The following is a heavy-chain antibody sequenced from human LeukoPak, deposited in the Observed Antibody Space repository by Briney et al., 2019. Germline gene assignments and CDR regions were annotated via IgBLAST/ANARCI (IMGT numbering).Heavy chain of an antibody. D-gene: IGHD2-2*01. Sequence: SEALSLTCTVSGGSISSSSYYWGWIRQPPGKGLEWIGSIYYSGSTYYNPSLKSRVTISVDTSKNQFSLKLSSVTAADTAVYYCAREPPDIVVVPAAIGGENWFDPWGQGTLVTVSS. CDR2: IYYSGST. CDR3: AREPPDIVVVPAAIGGENWFDP. J-gene: IGHJ5*02. CDR1: GGSISSSSYY. V-gene: IGHV4-39*07.